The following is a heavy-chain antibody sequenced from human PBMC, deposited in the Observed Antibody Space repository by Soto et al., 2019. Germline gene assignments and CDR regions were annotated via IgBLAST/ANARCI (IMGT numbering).Heavy chain of an antibody. V-gene: IGHV2-70*11. CDR2: IDWDDDK. D-gene: IGHD3-10*01. Sequence: ESGPTLVNPRQTLTLTCTFSGFSLSTSGMCVSWIRQPPGKALEWLARIDWDDDKYYSTSLKTRLTISKDTSKNQVVLTMTNMDPVDTATYYCARIRVSGVTMVRGVYYYYYGMDVWGQGT. CDR3: ARIRVSGVTMVRGVYYYYYGMDV. CDR1: GFSLSTSGMC. J-gene: IGHJ6*02.